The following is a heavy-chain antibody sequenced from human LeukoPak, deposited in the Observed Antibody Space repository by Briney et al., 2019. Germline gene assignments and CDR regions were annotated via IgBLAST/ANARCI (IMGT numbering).Heavy chain of an antibody. Sequence: PGGSLRLSCAASGFTFSTYWMTWVRQAPGKGLEGVANIKQDGSDKFYVDSAKGRFTISRDNAKNSLYLQMNSLRAEDTAFYYCARERHNYADYVHYYGMDVWGQGTPVIVSS. CDR3: ARERHNYADYVHYYGMDV. CDR1: GFTFSTYW. J-gene: IGHJ6*02. V-gene: IGHV3-7*04. CDR2: IKQDGSDK. D-gene: IGHD4-17*01.